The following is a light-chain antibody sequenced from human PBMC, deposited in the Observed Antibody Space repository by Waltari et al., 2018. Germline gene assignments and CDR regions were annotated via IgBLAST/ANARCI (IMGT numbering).Light chain of an antibody. Sequence: EIVMTQSPATLSVSPGERATLSCRASQSVSSNLAWYQQKPGQARRLLIYGASTRATGIPARFSGSGSGTEFTLTISSLQSEDFAVYYCQSVTFGGGTKVEIK. CDR3: QSVT. J-gene: IGKJ4*01. CDR1: QSVSSN. V-gene: IGKV3-15*01. CDR2: GAS.